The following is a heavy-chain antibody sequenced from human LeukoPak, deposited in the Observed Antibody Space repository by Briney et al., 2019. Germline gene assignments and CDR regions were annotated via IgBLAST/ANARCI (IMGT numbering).Heavy chain of an antibody. Sequence: GESLEISCKGSGYSFTSYWIGWVRQMPGKGLEWMGIIYPGDSDTRYSPSFQGQVTISADKSISTAYLQWSSLKASDTAMYYCARFGYGDYGAYYFDYWGQGTLVTVSS. J-gene: IGHJ4*02. CDR3: ARFGYGDYGAYYFDY. V-gene: IGHV5-51*01. CDR2: IYPGDSDT. D-gene: IGHD4-17*01. CDR1: GYSFTSYW.